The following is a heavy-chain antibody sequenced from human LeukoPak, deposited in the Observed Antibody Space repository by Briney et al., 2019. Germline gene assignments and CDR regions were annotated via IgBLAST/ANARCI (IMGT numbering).Heavy chain of an antibody. CDR3: ASFFCTSGLCYYLDY. Sequence: GASVKVSCKASGYTFTGYYMHWVRQAPGQGLEWMGWINTNTGNPTYAQGFTGRFVFSLDTSDNTAYLQISSLQAEGTAVYYCASFFCTSGLCYYLDYWGQGTLVTVSS. J-gene: IGHJ4*02. D-gene: IGHD2-8*01. CDR1: GYTFTGYY. CDR2: INTNTGNP. V-gene: IGHV7-4-1*02.